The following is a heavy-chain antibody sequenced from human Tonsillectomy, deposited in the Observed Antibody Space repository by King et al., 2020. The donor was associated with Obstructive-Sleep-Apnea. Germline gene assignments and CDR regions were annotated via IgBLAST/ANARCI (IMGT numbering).Heavy chain of an antibody. Sequence: VQLVESGGGLVQPGGSLRLSCAASGFTFSNYKMQWVRQAPGKGLEWVSFISSSSDTIYYADSVKGRFTISRDNAKNSLYLHMNSLRVEDTAVYYCARDLGYNYGYYFDYWGQGTLLTVSS. CDR3: ARDLGYNYGYYFDY. CDR2: ISSSSDTI. CDR1: GFTFSNYK. J-gene: IGHJ4*02. V-gene: IGHV3-48*01. D-gene: IGHD5-18*01.